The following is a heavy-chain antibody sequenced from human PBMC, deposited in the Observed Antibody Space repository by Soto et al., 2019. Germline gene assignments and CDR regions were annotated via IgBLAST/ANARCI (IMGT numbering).Heavy chain of an antibody. D-gene: IGHD1-26*01. J-gene: IGHJ4*02. Sequence: ASVKVSCKASGYTFTSYAMHWVRQAPGQRLEWMGWINAGNGNTKYSQKFQGRVTITRDTSASTAYMELSSLRSEDTAVYYCARGISGIVGAYLDYWGQGTLVTVSS. CDR2: INAGNGNT. V-gene: IGHV1-3*01. CDR3: ARGISGIVGAYLDY. CDR1: GYTFTSYA.